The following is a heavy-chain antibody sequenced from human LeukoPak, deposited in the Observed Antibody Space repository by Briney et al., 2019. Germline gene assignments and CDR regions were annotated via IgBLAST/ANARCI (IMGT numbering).Heavy chain of an antibody. D-gene: IGHD6-13*01. CDR2: IIPIFGTA. CDR3: ARVIAAATAFDI. V-gene: IGHV1-69*05. J-gene: IGHJ3*02. Sequence: SVKVSCKASGGTFSSYAISWVRQAPGQGLEWMGGIIPIFGTANYAQKFQGRVTITTDESTSTAYMELSSLRSEDTAVYYCARVIAAATAFDIWGQGTMVAVSS. CDR1: GGTFSSYA.